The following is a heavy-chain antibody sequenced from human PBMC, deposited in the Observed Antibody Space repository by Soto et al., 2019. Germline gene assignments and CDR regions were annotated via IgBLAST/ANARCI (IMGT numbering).Heavy chain of an antibody. CDR2: IYYSGST. CDR3: ARLQQLSTPGGMDV. Sequence: SETLSLTCTVSGGSISSYYWSWIRQPPGKGLEWIGYIYYSGSTNYNPSLKSRVTISVDTSKNQFSLKLSSVTAADTAMYYCARLQQLSTPGGMDVWGQGTTVTVSS. J-gene: IGHJ6*02. V-gene: IGHV4-59*01. CDR1: GGSISSYY. D-gene: IGHD6-13*01.